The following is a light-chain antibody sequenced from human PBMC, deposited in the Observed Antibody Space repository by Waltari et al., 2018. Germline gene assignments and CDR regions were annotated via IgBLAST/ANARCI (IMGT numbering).Light chain of an antibody. CDR1: QSISNSY. CDR2: ATF. V-gene: IGKV3-20*01. CDR3: QEYGSSPEFT. Sequence: IVLTHSPGTLSLSPGDKATLPCRTSQSISNSYLAWYQQKPGQVPRLLIYATFSRASGVPDRFSGSGSETDFTLTISSLEPEDFAVYYCQEYGSSPEFTFGPGTTVDI. J-gene: IGKJ3*01.